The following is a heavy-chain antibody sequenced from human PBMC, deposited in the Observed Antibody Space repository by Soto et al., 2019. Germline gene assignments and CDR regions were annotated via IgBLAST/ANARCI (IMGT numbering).Heavy chain of an antibody. Sequence: GGSLRLSCTGSGFTLSDHYIDWVRQAPGKGLEWVSSISDSGDNTDSADSVRGRFIVSRDNSKATVYLQMNSLRADDTAVYYCVKGSLSAVASLDYWGQGTLVTVSS. CDR3: VKGSLSAVASLDY. D-gene: IGHD5-12*01. CDR2: ISDSGDNT. V-gene: IGHV3-23*01. CDR1: GFTLSDHY. J-gene: IGHJ4*02.